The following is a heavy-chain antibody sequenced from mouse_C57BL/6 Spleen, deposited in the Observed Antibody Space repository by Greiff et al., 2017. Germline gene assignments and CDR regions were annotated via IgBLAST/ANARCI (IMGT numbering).Heavy chain of an antibody. CDR1: GFTFSSYA. CDR3: ARDMVTTVCFDY. Sequence: EVQLVESGGGLVKPGGSLKLSCAASGFTFSSYAMSWVRQTPEKRLEWVATISDGGSYTYYPDNVKGRFTISRDNAKNKLYLQMSHLKSEDTAMYYCARDMVTTVCFDYWGQGTTLTVSS. D-gene: IGHD2-2*01. V-gene: IGHV5-4*01. J-gene: IGHJ2*01. CDR2: ISDGGSYT.